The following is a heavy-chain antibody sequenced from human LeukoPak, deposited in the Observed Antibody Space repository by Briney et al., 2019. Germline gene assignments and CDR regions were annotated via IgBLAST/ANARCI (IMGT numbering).Heavy chain of an antibody. CDR2: IYYSGST. Sequence: SETLSLTCTVSGGSISSYYWSWIRQPLGKGLEWIGYIYYSGSTNYNPSLKSRVTISVDTSKNQFSLKLSSVTAADTAVYYCARVRGDEVPRSWIFDPWGQGTLVTVSS. J-gene: IGHJ5*02. CDR3: ARVRGDEVPRSWIFDP. V-gene: IGHV4-59*01. D-gene: IGHD6-13*01. CDR1: GGSISSYY.